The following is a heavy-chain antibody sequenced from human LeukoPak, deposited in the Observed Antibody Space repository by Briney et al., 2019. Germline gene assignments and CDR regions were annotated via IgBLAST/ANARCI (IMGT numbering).Heavy chain of an antibody. D-gene: IGHD1-26*01. J-gene: IGHJ3*02. Sequence: PGGSLRLSCAASGFTFSDYYMSWIRQAPGKGLEWVSYISSSGSTIYYADSVKGRFTISRDNAKNSLYLQMNSLRAEDTAVYYCARANRELHDAFDIWGQGTMVTVSS. CDR1: GFTFSDYY. V-gene: IGHV3-11*04. CDR2: ISSSGSTI. CDR3: ARANRELHDAFDI.